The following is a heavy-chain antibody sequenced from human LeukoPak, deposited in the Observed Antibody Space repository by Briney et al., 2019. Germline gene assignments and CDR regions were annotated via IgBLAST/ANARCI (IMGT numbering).Heavy chain of an antibody. CDR3: ARVDLYYDSSGYSRAANDY. D-gene: IGHD3-22*01. J-gene: IGHJ4*02. V-gene: IGHV1-18*01. CDR1: GYTFTSYG. CDR2: ISAYNGAT. Sequence: GASVKVSCKASGYTFTSYGISWVRQAPGQGLEWMGWISAYNGATNYAQNFQDRVTMTTDTPTTTAYMELRSLRSDDTAVYFCARVDLYYDSSGYSRAANDYWGQGTLVTVSS.